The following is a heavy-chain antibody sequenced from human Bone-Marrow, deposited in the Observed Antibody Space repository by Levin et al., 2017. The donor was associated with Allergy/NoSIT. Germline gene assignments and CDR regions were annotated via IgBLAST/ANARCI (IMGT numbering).Heavy chain of an antibody. CDR1: GFTFSSYG. CDR2: ISYDGSNK. V-gene: IGHV3-30*18. CDR3: AKEPGFWSGYYLDY. Sequence: GGSLRLSCAASGFTFSSYGMHWVRQAPGKGLEWVAVISYDGSNKYYADSVKGRFTISRDNSKNTLYLQMNSLRAEDTAVYYCAKEPGFWSGYYLDYWGQGTLVTVSS. J-gene: IGHJ4*02. D-gene: IGHD3-3*01.